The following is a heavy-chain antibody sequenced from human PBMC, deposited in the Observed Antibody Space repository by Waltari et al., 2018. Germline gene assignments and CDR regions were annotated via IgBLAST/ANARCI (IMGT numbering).Heavy chain of an antibody. D-gene: IGHD2-21*02. J-gene: IGHJ5*02. CDR1: GGYISSTNYY. V-gene: IGHV4-39*01. CDR2: IDYSGHT. Sequence: QLRLQESGPGLVKPSDTMSITCTVSGGYISSTNYYWGWIRQPPGKGLEWIGSIDYSGHTYYNPSLKSRVTMSADTSKNQFSLKLSSVTAADTAVYYCARHQDWVVVSATWFDPWGQGTLVTVSS. CDR3: ARHQDWVVVSATWFDP.